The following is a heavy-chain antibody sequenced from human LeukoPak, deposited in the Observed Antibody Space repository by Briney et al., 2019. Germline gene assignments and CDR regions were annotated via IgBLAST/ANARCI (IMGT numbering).Heavy chain of an antibody. V-gene: IGHV4-34*01. CDR2: INHSGST. CDR3: ARSGRYFDWFPLDY. J-gene: IGHJ4*02. CDR1: GGSFSGYY. D-gene: IGHD3-9*01. Sequence: SETLSLTCAVYGGSFSGYYWSWIRQPPGKGLEWIGEINHSGSTNYNPSLKSRVTISVDTSKNQFSLKLSSVTAADTAVYYCARSGRYFDWFPLDYWGQGTLVTVPS.